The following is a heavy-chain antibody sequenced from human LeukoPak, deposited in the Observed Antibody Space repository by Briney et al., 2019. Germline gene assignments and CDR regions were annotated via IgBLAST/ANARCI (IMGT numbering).Heavy chain of an antibody. CDR3: ARLGYCSSTKCYVIDY. Sequence: GGSLRLSCAASVFTLSSYSMNWVRQAPGKGLEWVSSISSSSTYIYYADSVKGRFTISRDNAKNSLYLQMNSLRDEDTAVYYCARLGYCSSTKCYVIDYWGQGTQVTVSS. CDR1: VFTLSSYS. D-gene: IGHD2-2*01. V-gene: IGHV3-21*04. CDR2: ISSSSTYI. J-gene: IGHJ4*02.